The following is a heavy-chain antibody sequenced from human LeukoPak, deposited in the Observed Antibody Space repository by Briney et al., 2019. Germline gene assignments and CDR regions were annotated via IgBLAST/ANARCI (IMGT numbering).Heavy chain of an antibody. V-gene: IGHV3-23*01. Sequence: GGSLRLSCAASGFTFSSYAMSWVRQAPGKGLEWVSAISGSGGSTYYADSVKGRFTISRDNSKNTLYLQMNSLRAEDTAVYYCARPRGYDILTGGFDYRGQGTLVTVSS. CDR1: GFTFSSYA. CDR3: ARPRGYDILTGGFDY. CDR2: ISGSGGST. J-gene: IGHJ4*02. D-gene: IGHD3-9*01.